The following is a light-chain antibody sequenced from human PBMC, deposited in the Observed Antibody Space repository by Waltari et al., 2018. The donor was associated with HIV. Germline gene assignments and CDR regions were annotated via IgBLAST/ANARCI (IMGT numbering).Light chain of an antibody. CDR3: QQNYNTPLT. V-gene: IGKV4-1*01. CDR2: WAS. Sequence: DIVMTQSPDSLAVSLGERATINCKSSQSVLYSSNNENYLAWYQHKPGQPPKLLIYWASVRESGVPDRFSGSGSGTDFTLTISSLQAEDVAVYYCQQNYNTPLTFGGGTKVEIK. J-gene: IGKJ4*01. CDR1: QSVLYSSNNENY.